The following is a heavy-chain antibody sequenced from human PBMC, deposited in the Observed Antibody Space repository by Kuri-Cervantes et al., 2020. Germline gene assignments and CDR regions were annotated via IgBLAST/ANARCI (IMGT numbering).Heavy chain of an antibody. J-gene: IGHJ3*01. CDR3: ARGDYYDSSGYYHDAYDV. V-gene: IGHV3-21*03. CDR1: GFTFSSYS. CDR2: ISSSSSYI. D-gene: IGHD3-22*01. Sequence: GESLKISCAASGFTFSSYSMNWVRQAPGKGLEWVSSISSSSSYIYYADSVKGRFTISRDNAKNSLYLQMNSLRAEDTAVYYCARGDYYDSSGYYHDAYDVWGHGTMVTVSS.